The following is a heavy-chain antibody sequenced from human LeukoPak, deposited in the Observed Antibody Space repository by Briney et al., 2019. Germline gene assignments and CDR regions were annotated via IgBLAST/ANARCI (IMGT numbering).Heavy chain of an antibody. J-gene: IGHJ4*02. CDR1: GGSISSSSYY. CDR3: AGSITMIVVVINGFDY. D-gene: IGHD3-22*01. CDR2: IYYSGST. V-gene: IGHV4-39*01. Sequence: PSETLSLTCTVSGGSISSSSYYWGWIRQPPGKGLEWIGSIYYSGSTYYNPSLKSRVTISVDTSKNQFSLKLSSVTAADTAVYYCAGSITMIVVVINGFDYWGQGTLVTVSS.